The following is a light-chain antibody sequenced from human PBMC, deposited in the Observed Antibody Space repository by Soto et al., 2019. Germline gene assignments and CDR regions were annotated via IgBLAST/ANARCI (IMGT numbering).Light chain of an antibody. CDR1: QSVSSNY. V-gene: IGKV3-20*01. CDR3: QQYGSSPLT. Sequence: EIVLTQSPGTLSLSPGERATLSCRASQSVSSNYLAWYQQKPGQAPRLLIYGTSIRATGIPDRFGGSGSGTDFTLTISRLEPEDFAVYYCQQYGSSPLTFGGGTKVEIK. CDR2: GTS. J-gene: IGKJ4*01.